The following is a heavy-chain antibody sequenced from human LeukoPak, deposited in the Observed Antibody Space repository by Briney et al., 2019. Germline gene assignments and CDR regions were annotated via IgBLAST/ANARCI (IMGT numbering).Heavy chain of an antibody. CDR3: AKSLESLYYDSTSDAFDI. CDR2: ISGDGGST. Sequence: GGSLRLSCAASRFTFDDYAMHWVRQAPGKGLEWVSLISGDGGSTYYADSVKGRFTISRDNSKNSLYLQMNSLRTEDTALYYCAKSLESLYYDSTSDAFDIWGQGTMVTVSS. CDR1: RFTFDDYA. V-gene: IGHV3-43*02. J-gene: IGHJ3*02. D-gene: IGHD3-22*01.